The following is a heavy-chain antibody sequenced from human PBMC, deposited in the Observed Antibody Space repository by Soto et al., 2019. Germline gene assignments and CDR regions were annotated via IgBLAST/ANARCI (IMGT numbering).Heavy chain of an antibody. CDR1: GFTFSSYA. V-gene: IGHV3-30-3*01. Sequence: GGSLRLSCAASGFTFSSYAMHWVRQAPGKGLEWVAVISYDGSNKYYADSVKGRFTISRDNSKNTLYLQMNSLRAEDTAVYYCARAYEGDYLAYWGQGTLVTVSS. D-gene: IGHD3-16*01. J-gene: IGHJ4*02. CDR3: ARAYEGDYLAY. CDR2: ISYDGSNK.